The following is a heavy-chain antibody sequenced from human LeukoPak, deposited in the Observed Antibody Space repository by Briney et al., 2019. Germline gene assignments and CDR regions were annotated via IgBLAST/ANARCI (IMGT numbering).Heavy chain of an antibody. Sequence: SETLSLTCAVYGSLDIYYFMFVRQPPGKGLQWLGEITHRRSADYNPSLKSRLTISIDVPQRQISLQLRSVTAADTAVYYCAAYGGDWNFDSWGQGTLVTVSS. V-gene: IGHV4-34*01. D-gene: IGHD2-21*01. J-gene: IGHJ4*02. CDR3: AAYGGDWNFDS. CDR1: GSLDIYY. CDR2: ITHRRSA.